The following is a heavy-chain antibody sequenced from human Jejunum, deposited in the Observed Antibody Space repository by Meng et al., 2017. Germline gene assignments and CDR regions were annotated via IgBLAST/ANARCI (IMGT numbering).Heavy chain of an antibody. D-gene: IGHD5-24*01. CDR1: GVTFSGSD. Sequence: EQLVDAWGGVVQPGGSLKLSCAVSGVTFSGSDIHWVRQASGKGLEWVGRIRSNANGYTTNYAASVKDRFTISRDDSKNSLNLQMNSLKIEDTALYYCVRGYNGFDLWGQGTLVTVSS. J-gene: IGHJ4*02. CDR3: VRGYNGFDL. V-gene: IGHV3-73*01. CDR2: IRSNANGYTT.